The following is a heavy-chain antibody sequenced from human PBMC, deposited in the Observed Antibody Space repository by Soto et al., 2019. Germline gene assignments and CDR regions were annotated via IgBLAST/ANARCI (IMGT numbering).Heavy chain of an antibody. J-gene: IGHJ4*02. D-gene: IGHD2-2*01. CDR2: ISGSGGST. CDR3: AKELTVVPAAIGWYFDY. CDR1: GFTFSSYA. V-gene: IGHV3-23*01. Sequence: GGCLRLSCAASGFTFSSYAMSWVRQAPGKGLEWVSAISGSGGSTYYADSVKGRFTISRDNSKNTLYLQMNSLRAEDTAVYYCAKELTVVPAAIGWYFDYWGQGTLVPVSP.